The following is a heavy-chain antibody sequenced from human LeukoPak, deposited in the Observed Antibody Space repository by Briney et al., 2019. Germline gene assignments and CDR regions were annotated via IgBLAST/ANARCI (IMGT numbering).Heavy chain of an antibody. J-gene: IGHJ6*03. Sequence: GGSLRLSCAASGFTFDGYGMSWVRQAPGKGLEWVSGINWNGGSTGYADSVKGRFTISRDNAKNSLYLQMNSLRAEDTALYYCARGAPTEYYYYRDVWGKGTTVTVSS. CDR3: ARGAPTEYYYYRDV. D-gene: IGHD4-17*01. V-gene: IGHV3-20*04. CDR1: GFTFDGYG. CDR2: INWNGGST.